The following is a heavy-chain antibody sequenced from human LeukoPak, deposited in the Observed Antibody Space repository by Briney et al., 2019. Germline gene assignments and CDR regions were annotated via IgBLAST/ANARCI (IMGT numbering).Heavy chain of an antibody. V-gene: IGHV1-2*02. Sequence: ASVKVSCKASGYTFTGFYMHWMRQAPGQGLEWMGWINPNSGGTNYEQSFQGRVTMTSGTSINTAYMELSSLRSGDTAVYYCARDRRGLSNIFWGQGTLVTVSS. CDR1: GYTFTGFY. CDR3: ARDRRGLSNIF. CDR2: INPNSGGT. J-gene: IGHJ4*02. D-gene: IGHD5-12*01.